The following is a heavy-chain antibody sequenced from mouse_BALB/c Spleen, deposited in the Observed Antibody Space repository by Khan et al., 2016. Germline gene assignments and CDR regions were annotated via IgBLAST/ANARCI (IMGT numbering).Heavy chain of an antibody. Sequence: QVQLQQSGAELAKPGASVKMSCKASGYTFTSYWMHWVKQRPGQGLEWIGYINPSTGYTEYNQKFKDKATLTADKSSSTAYMQLSSLTSEDSAVYYFASYYGSSYYAMDYWGQGTSVTVSS. CDR2: INPSTGYT. V-gene: IGHV1-7*01. CDR3: ASYYGSSYYAMDY. J-gene: IGHJ4*01. D-gene: IGHD1-1*01. CDR1: GYTFTSYW.